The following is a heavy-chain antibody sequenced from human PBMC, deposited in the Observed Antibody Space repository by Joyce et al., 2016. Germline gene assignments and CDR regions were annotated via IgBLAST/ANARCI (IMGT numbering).Heavy chain of an antibody. J-gene: IGHJ4*02. CDR1: GFIFSSYS. D-gene: IGHD4-11*01. Sequence: EVQLVESGGGLVKPGESLRLSCTASGFIFSSYSMTWVRQGRGKGLEWVSSISRDNTYIFHADSVKGRFTISRDNARNSLYLQMNSLRAEDTAVYYCARDVLTTVTKAYGYWGQGTLVAVSS. CDR3: ARDVLTTVTKAYGY. V-gene: IGHV3-21*01. CDR2: ISRDNTYI.